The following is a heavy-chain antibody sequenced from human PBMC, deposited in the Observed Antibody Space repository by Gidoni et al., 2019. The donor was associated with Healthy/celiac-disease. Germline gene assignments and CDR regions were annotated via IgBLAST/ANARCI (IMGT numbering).Heavy chain of an antibody. CDR3: ARDVVGASLYAFDI. Sequence: EVQLLESGGGLVQTGGSLSLSCAASGFTFRSYALSWVRQAPGKGLEWVSAISGSGGSTYYADSVKGRFTSSRDNSKNTLYLQMNSLRAEDTAVYYCARDVVGASLYAFDIWGQGTMVTVSS. CDR2: ISGSGGST. CDR1: GFTFRSYA. J-gene: IGHJ3*02. D-gene: IGHD1-26*01. V-gene: IGHV3-23*01.